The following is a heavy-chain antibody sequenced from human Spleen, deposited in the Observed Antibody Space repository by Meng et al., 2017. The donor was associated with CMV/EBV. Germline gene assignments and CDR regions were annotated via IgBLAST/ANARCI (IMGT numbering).Heavy chain of an antibody. CDR2: IYSGGST. CDR1: GFTVSSNY. CDR3: ARAIVVVPAAPMDV. J-gene: IGHJ6*02. D-gene: IGHD2-2*01. V-gene: IGHV3-53*01. Sequence: GESLKISCAASGFTVSSNYMSWVRQAPGKGLEWVSVIYSGGSTYYADSVKGRFTISRDNSKNTLYLQMNSLRAEDTAVYYCARAIVVVPAAPMDVWGQGTTVTVSS.